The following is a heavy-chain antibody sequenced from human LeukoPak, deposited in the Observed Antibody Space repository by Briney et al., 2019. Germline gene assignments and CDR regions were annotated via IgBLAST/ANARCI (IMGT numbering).Heavy chain of an antibody. J-gene: IGHJ4*02. CDR3: ARGAVDSSLYYLDY. CDR1: GGSISGYY. D-gene: IGHD6-13*01. V-gene: IGHV4-59*01. Sequence: SETLSLTCTVSGGSISGYYWSWIRQPPGKRLEWIGYIYYSGSTNYNPSLSSRVTISVDTSKNQFSLKLTSVTAADTAVYYCARGAVDSSLYYLDYWGQGALVTVSS. CDR2: IYYSGST.